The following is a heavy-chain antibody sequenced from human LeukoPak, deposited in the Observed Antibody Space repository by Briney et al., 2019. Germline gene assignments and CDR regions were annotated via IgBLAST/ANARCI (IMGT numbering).Heavy chain of an antibody. J-gene: IGHJ6*02. V-gene: IGHV4-34*01. CDR1: GGSFSDYY. CDR2: INHSGKN. CDR3: AWPSSGSHYYYGMDV. D-gene: IGHD1-26*01. Sequence: SETLSLTCAVYGGSFSDYYWSWIRQPPGKGLEWIGEINHSGKNNYNPSLNSRVTISVDTSKNQFSLKLSSVTAADTAVYYCAWPSSGSHYYYGMDVWGQGTTVTVSS.